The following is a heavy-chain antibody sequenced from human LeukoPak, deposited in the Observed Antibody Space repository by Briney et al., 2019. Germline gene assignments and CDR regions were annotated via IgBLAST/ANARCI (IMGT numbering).Heavy chain of an antibody. D-gene: IGHD5-12*01. J-gene: IGHJ5*02. CDR1: GGSISSYL. CDR2: IYYSGST. CDR3: ARSFRYSGYDYYFDP. Sequence: SETLSLTCTVSGGSISSYLWSWIRQPPGKGLEWIGYIYYSGSTNYNPSLKSRVTISLDKSKNQFSLELTSVTAADTAVYYCARSFRYSGYDYYFDPWGQGTLVTVSS. V-gene: IGHV4-59*12.